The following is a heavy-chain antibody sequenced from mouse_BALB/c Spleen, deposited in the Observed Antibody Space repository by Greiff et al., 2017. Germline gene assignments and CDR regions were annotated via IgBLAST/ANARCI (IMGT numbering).Heavy chain of an antibody. D-gene: IGHD1-1*01. CDR2: INPSSGYT. CDR3: ARRGLDYGSSYDAMDD. CDR1: GYTFTSYT. Sequence: VQLQQSAAELARPGASVKMSCKASGYTFTSYTMHWVKQRPGQGLEWIGYINPSSGYTEYNQKFKDKTTLTADKSSSTAYMQLSSLTSEDAAVYYCARRGLDYGSSYDAMDDWGQGTAVTVAS. V-gene: IGHV1-4*02. J-gene: IGHJ4*01.